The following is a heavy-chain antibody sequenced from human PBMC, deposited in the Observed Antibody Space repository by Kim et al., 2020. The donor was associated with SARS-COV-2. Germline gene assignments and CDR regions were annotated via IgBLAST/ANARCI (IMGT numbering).Heavy chain of an antibody. J-gene: IGHJ3*02. V-gene: IGHV1-69*01. CDR3: ARRESKWDAFDI. Sequence: NYAQKFQDISTITAEESTSTAYMELSSLRSDDTALYYCARRESKWDAFDIWGQGTMVTVSS. D-gene: IGHD2-8*01.